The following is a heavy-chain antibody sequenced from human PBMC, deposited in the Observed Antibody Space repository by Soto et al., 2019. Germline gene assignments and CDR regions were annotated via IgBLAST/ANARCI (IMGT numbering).Heavy chain of an antibody. D-gene: IGHD2-15*01. CDR1: RLRCSDSW. Sequence: PWWALRLSCAASRLRCSDSWRRCVRPTPGQGLEWVASLKGDGREVYYADSVKGRFTISRDNAKNSLYLQVDSLRGEHPAVYYCTRLATLRSYSNSWGRGTQPTDAS. CDR3: TRLATLRSYSNS. CDR2: LKGDGREV. V-gene: IGHV3-7*01. J-gene: IGHJ5*02.